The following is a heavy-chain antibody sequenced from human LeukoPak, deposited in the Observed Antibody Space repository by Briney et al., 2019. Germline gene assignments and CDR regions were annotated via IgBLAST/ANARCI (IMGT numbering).Heavy chain of an antibody. V-gene: IGHV3-7*01. J-gene: IGHJ4*02. CDR1: GFTFSTYW. CDR3: ARDGITGRPVAGLDY. Sequence: GGSLRLSCAASGFTFSTYWMNWVRQAPGKGLEWVANINKDGSGKYYVDSVKGRFTISRDNAKNSLYLEMNSLRVEDTAVYYCARDGITGRPVAGLDYWSQGTLVTVSS. D-gene: IGHD6-19*01. CDR2: INKDGSGK.